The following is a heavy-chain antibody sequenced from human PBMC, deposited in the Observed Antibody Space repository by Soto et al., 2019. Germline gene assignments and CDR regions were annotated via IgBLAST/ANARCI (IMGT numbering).Heavy chain of an antibody. J-gene: IGHJ4*01. CDR2: ISAYSGNT. CDR3: AGVVKAGDHGDYGMCYFDY. Sequence: QVQLVQSGAEVKKPGASVKVSCKASGYTFTTSGITWVRQAPGQGLEWLGWISAYSGNTNYAQKLQGRLTVTTDTSTTAAYMKLSSLRAVGTAVYYGAGVVKAGDHGDYGMCYFDYWGHGTLVTVSS. D-gene: IGHD4-17*01. CDR1: GYTFTTSG. V-gene: IGHV1-18*04.